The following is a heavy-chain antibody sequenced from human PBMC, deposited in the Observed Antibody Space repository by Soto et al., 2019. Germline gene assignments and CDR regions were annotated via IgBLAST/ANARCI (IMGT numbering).Heavy chain of an antibody. V-gene: IGHV4-38-2*01. D-gene: IGHD3-22*01. Sequence: SETLSLTCAVSGYSIGSGYFWGGFRQPPGKGLEWIATIYHSGSSYYNPSLKSRVTISVDTSKNQFSLKLRSVTAADTAVYYCAMDTSGYYWFDPWGQGTLVTVSS. CDR1: GYSIGSGYF. CDR2: IYHSGSS. J-gene: IGHJ5*02. CDR3: AMDTSGYYWFDP.